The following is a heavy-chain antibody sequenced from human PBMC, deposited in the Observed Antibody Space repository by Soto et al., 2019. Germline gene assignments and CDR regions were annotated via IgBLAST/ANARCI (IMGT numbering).Heavy chain of an antibody. Sequence: SETLSLTCTVSGGSISSYYWSWIRQPPGKGLEWIGYIYYSGSTNYNPSLKSRVTISVDTSKNQFSLKLSSVTAADTAVYYCARYVKPIAAAGTFVYWGQAPLVTV. V-gene: IGHV4-59*08. CDR2: IYYSGST. D-gene: IGHD6-13*01. CDR1: GGSISSYY. CDR3: ARYVKPIAAAGTFVY. J-gene: IGHJ4*02.